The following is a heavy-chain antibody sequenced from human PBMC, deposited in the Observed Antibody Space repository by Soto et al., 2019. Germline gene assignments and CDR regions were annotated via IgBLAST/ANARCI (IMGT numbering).Heavy chain of an antibody. CDR3: ARGRASGSYYLLDY. D-gene: IGHD3-10*01. Sequence: QVQLVQSGAEVKKPGASLKVSCKASGNTFSSYDINWVRQATGHGLEWMGWINPNSGNSGYAQKFKGRVTMTRETAIRTAYMEVSRLRSDDTAVYYCARGRASGSYYLLDYWGQGTLVTVSS. J-gene: IGHJ4*02. V-gene: IGHV1-8*01. CDR2: INPNSGNS. CDR1: GNTFSSYD.